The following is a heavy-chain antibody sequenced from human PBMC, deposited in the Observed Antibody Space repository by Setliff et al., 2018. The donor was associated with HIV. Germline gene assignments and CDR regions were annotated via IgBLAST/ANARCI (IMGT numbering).Heavy chain of an antibody. Sequence: SETLSLTCSVSGLSMSYNYWTWIRQSPGKGLEWIGYVHYSGSTRYNPSLKSRVTISVDTSKKKFSLKLTSMTATDTAVYYCASEKKAWSVSDSFYEYWGQGVPVTVSS. CDR1: GLSMSYNY. J-gene: IGHJ4*02. CDR3: ASEKKAWSVSDSFYEY. CDR2: VHYSGST. V-gene: IGHV4-59*01. D-gene: IGHD3-3*01.